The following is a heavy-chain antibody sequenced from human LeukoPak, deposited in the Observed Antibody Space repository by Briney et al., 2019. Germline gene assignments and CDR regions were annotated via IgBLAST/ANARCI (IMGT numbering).Heavy chain of an antibody. J-gene: IGHJ4*02. CDR2: IYPHGRT. CDR3: TREGYDRSGYFLDF. Sequence: SETLSLTCTVSSGSMTDSCWSWFRQAPGKGLEWLGFIYPHGRTEYYPPLKSRVTFSVDTSEKQASLRLSSVTASDTAVYYCTREGYDRSGYFLDFWGQGILVTVSS. D-gene: IGHD3-22*01. V-gene: IGHV4-59*12. CDR1: SGSMTDSC.